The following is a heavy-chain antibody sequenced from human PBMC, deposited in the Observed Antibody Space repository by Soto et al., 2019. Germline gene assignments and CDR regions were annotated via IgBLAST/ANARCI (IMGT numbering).Heavy chain of an antibody. J-gene: IGHJ6*03. V-gene: IGHV3-11*01. CDR2: ISSSGSTI. CDR3: ARERRRDFWSGYPRDYYYYMDV. CDR1: GFTFSDYY. D-gene: IGHD3-3*01. Sequence: QVQLVESGGGLVQPGGSLRLSCAASGFTFSDYYMSWIRQAPGKGLEWVSYISSSGSTIYYADSVKGRFTISRDNAKNSLYLQMNSLRAEDTAVYYCARERRRDFWSGYPRDYYYYMDVWGKGTTVTVSS.